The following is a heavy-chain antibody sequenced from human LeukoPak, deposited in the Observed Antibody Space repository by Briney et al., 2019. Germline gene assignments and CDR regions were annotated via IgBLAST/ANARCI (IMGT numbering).Heavy chain of an antibody. J-gene: IGHJ3*02. V-gene: IGHV1-2*04. D-gene: IGHD1-26*01. CDR3: ARAVGATASFDI. CDR2: INPNSGGT. Sequence: ASVKVSCKASGYTFTSYDMHWVRQAPGQGLEWMGWINPNSGGTNYAQKFQGWVTMTRDTSISTAYMELSRLRSDDTAVYYCARAVGATASFDIWGQGTMVTVSS. CDR1: GYTFTSYD.